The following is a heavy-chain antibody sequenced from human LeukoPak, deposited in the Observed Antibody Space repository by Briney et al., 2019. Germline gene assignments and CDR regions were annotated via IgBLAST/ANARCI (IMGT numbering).Heavy chain of an antibody. Sequence: SETLSLTCIVSGGSISSSSYYWGWIRQPPGKGLEWIGSIYYSGSTYYNPSLKSRVTISVDRSKNQFSLKLTSVTAADTAVYYCARGVVVVVADYYYYMDVWGKGTTVTISS. CDR1: GGSISSSSYY. D-gene: IGHD2-15*01. CDR2: IYYSGST. V-gene: IGHV4-39*07. J-gene: IGHJ6*03. CDR3: ARGVVVVVADYYYYMDV.